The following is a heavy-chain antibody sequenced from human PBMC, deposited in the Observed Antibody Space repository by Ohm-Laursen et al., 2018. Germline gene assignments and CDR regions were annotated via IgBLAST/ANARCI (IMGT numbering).Heavy chain of an antibody. Sequence: SLRPSCAASGFTFGDYAMSWFRQAPGKGLEWVGFIRSKAYGGTTEYAASVKGRFTISRDDSKSIAYLQMNSLKTEDTAVYYCTREGVGQEKNYDSSGYYLYYFDYWGQGTLVTVSS. CDR3: TREGVGQEKNYDSSGYYLYYFDY. CDR1: GFTFGDYA. J-gene: IGHJ4*02. D-gene: IGHD3-22*01. V-gene: IGHV3-49*03. CDR2: IRSKAYGGTT.